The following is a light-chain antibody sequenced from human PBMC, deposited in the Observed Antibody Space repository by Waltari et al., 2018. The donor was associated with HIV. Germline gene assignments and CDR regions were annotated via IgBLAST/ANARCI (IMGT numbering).Light chain of an antibody. CDR2: DTF. V-gene: IGLV7-46*01. Sequence: QAVVTQEPSLTVSPGGTVTLTCGSSTGPVTSGHHPYWFQQKSGQAPRTLIYDTFSKHSWTPALFSGALLGGKAALTLSGAQPEDEADYFCLLSFAGARPVVFGGGTKLTVL. J-gene: IGLJ2*01. CDR1: TGPVTSGHH. CDR3: LLSFAGARPVV.